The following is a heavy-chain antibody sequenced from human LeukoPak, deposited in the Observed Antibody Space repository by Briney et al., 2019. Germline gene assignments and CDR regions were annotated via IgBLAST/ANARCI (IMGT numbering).Heavy chain of an antibody. D-gene: IGHD6-19*01. J-gene: IGHJ4*02. Sequence: GESLKISCQGSGYSFTTYWIGWVRQMPGKGLEWMGIIFPGDADARYSTSFQGQVTISADKSINTAYLQWSSLKASDAAMYYCARKYSSGWPNWGQGTLVTVSS. CDR1: GYSFTTYW. V-gene: IGHV5-51*01. CDR2: IFPGDADA. CDR3: ARKYSSGWPN.